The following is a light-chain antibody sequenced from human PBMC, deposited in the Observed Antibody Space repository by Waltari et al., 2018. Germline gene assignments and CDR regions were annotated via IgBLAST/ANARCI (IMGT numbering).Light chain of an antibody. Sequence: EIVMTQSPATLSVSPGERATLSCRASQSVSSNLAWYQQKPGQAPRLLIYDASTRATGIPARFSGSGSGTEFTLTISSLQSEDFEVYYCQQYNKWPLTFGQGTKVEIK. CDR2: DAS. V-gene: IGKV3-15*01. CDR1: QSVSSN. CDR3: QQYNKWPLT. J-gene: IGKJ1*01.